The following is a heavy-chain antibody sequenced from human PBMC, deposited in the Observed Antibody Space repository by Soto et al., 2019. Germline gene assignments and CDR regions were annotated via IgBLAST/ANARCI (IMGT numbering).Heavy chain of an antibody. Sequence: PSETLSLTCTVSGGSISSYYWSWIRQPPGKGLEWIGYIYYSGSTNYNPSLKSRVTISVDTSKNQFSLKLSSVTAADTAVYYCARLYGIAAAGKISPFDYWGQGTLVTVSS. CDR3: ARLYGIAAAGKISPFDY. D-gene: IGHD6-13*01. CDR2: IYYSGST. J-gene: IGHJ4*02. V-gene: IGHV4-59*08. CDR1: GGSISSYY.